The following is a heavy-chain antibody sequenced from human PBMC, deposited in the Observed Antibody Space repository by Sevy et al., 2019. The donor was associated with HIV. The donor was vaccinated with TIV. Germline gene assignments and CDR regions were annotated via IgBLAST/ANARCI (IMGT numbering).Heavy chain of an antibody. V-gene: IGHV3-30*18. Sequence: EGSLRLSCAASGFIFSTYGIHWVRQAPGKGLEWVAVISFDGSDKYYADSVRGRFTISRDNSKNTLYLQMNSLRVEDTAIYYCAKMQGGSYNYYGMDVWGQGTTVTVSS. D-gene: IGHD1-26*01. CDR3: AKMQGGSYNYYGMDV. J-gene: IGHJ6*02. CDR1: GFIFSTYG. CDR2: ISFDGSDK.